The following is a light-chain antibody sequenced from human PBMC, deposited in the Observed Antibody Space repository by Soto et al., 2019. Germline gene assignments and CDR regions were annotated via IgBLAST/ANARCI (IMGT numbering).Light chain of an antibody. CDR2: KVS. V-gene: IGKV2-30*02. Sequence: DVVMTQSPLSLPVTLGQPDSISCRSSQSLVHSDGNTYLNWFQQRPGQSPRRLIYKVSTRDSGVPDRFSGRGSGTDFNLRISSVEAEDGGVYYCMQGTHWPFTFGQGTKLEIK. CDR1: QSLVHSDGNTY. J-gene: IGKJ2*01. CDR3: MQGTHWPFT.